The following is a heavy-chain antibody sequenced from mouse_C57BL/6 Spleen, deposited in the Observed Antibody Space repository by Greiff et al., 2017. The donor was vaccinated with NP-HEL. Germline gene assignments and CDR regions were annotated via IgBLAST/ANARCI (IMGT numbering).Heavy chain of an antibody. CDR2: ISSGGDYI. J-gene: IGHJ3*01. Sequence: EVQRVESGEGLVKPGGSLKLSCAASGFTFSSYAMSWVRQTPEKRLEWVAYISSGGDYIYYADTVKGRFTFSRDNARNTLYLQMSSLKSEDTAMYYCTRELYGYPWFAYWGQVTLVTVSA. CDR1: GFTFSSYA. CDR3: TRELYGYPWFAY. D-gene: IGHD2-2*01. V-gene: IGHV5-9-1*02.